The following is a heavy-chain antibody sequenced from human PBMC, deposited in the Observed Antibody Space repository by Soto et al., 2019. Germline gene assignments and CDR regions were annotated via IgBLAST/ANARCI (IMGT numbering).Heavy chain of an antibody. Sequence: SETLSLTCTFSGGSISSGGYYWSWIRQHPGKGLEWIGYIYYSGSSYYNPSLKSRVSISVDTSKNQFSLKLSSVTAADTAVYYCARRGLMGATTIDYWGQGTLVSV. CDR2: IYYSGSS. D-gene: IGHD1-26*01. J-gene: IGHJ4*02. V-gene: IGHV4-31*03. CDR3: ARRGLMGATTIDY. CDR1: GGSISSGGYY.